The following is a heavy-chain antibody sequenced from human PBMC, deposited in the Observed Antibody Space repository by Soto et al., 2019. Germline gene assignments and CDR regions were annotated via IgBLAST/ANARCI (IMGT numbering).Heavy chain of an antibody. CDR3: ANCRCPSRCRNSGRCLDY. Sequence: GGSLRLSCAASGFTFSSYGMHWVRQAPGKGLEWVAVISYDGSNKYYADSVKGRFTISSDISKNTLFLQMNSLGAEDTVAYYCANCRCPSRCRNSGRCLDYWGQGTLVTVTS. CDR2: ISYDGSNK. CDR1: GFTFSSYG. V-gene: IGHV3-30*18. D-gene: IGHD2-8*01. J-gene: IGHJ4*02.